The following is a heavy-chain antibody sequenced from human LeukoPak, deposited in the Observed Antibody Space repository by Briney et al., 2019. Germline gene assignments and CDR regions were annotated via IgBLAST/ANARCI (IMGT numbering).Heavy chain of an antibody. D-gene: IGHD3-22*01. CDR2: MYYGGST. V-gene: IGHV4-34*01. J-gene: IGHJ3*02. CDR3: ATRIAVVTAGAFDI. Sequence: TSETLSLTCAVDGGSFSAYSWNWVRQPPGKGPEWIGTMYYGGSTHYNPSLKSRVTLSVDTSKNQFSLRLSSVTAADTAVYYCATRIAVVTAGAFDIWGQGTMVTVSS. CDR1: GGSFSAYS.